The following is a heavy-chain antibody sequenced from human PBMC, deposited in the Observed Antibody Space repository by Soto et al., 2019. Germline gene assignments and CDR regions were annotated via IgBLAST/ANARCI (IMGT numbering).Heavy chain of an antibody. CDR2: TRQDGGQE. J-gene: IGHJ4*02. CDR3: ARYPNPTVAGLPFDL. CDR1: GFTFSSYW. D-gene: IGHD6-19*01. V-gene: IGHV3-7*03. Sequence: EVQLVESGGGLVQPWGSLRLSCAASGFTFSSYWMSWVRQAPGKGLEWVAHTRQDGGQEYYVDSVKGRFTISRDNAKNSLYLQRNSLRVEDTAVYYCARYPNPTVAGLPFDLWGQGTLVTVS.